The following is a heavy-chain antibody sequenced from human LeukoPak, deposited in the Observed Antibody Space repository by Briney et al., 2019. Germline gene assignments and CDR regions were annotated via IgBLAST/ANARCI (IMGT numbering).Heavy chain of an antibody. J-gene: IGHJ4*02. CDR3: ARGGTTRTGYYPT. CDR1: GGSISSSNW. V-gene: IGHV4-4*02. D-gene: IGHD3/OR15-3a*01. Sequence: PSETLSLTCAVSGGSISSSNWWSWVRQPPGKGLEWIGEIYHSGSTNYNPSLKSRVTISVDKSKNQFSLKLSSVTAADTAVYYCARGGTTRTGYYPTWGQGTLVTVSS. CDR2: IYHSGST.